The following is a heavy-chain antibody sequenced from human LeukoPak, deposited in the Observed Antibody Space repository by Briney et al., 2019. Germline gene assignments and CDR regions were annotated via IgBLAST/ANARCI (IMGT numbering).Heavy chain of an antibody. Sequence: GGSLRLSCAASGFTFSNAWMSWVRQAPGKGLEWVGRIKSKTDGGTTDYAAPVKGRFTISRDDSKNTLYLQMNSLKAEDTAVYYCTTVFWGYSAYQMTNWGQGTLVTVSS. CDR3: TTVFWGYSAYQMTN. V-gene: IGHV3-15*01. J-gene: IGHJ4*02. CDR1: GFTFSNAW. CDR2: IKSKTDGGTT. D-gene: IGHD5-12*01.